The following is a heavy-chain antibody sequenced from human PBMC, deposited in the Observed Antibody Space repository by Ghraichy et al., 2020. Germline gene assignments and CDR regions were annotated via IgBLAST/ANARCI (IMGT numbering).Heavy chain of an antibody. D-gene: IGHD1-1*01. Sequence: SVKVSCKASGGTFSSYAISWVRQAPGQGLEWMGRIIPILGIANYAQKFQGRVTITADKSTSTAYMELSSLGSEDTAVYYCARATGYNYYYYGMDVWGQGTTVTVSS. CDR2: IIPILGIA. V-gene: IGHV1-69*04. J-gene: IGHJ6*02. CDR1: GGTFSSYA. CDR3: ARATGYNYYYYGMDV.